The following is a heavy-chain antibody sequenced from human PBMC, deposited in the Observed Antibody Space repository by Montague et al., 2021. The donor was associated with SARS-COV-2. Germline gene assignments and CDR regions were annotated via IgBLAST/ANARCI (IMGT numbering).Heavy chain of an antibody. CDR2: INHGGST. J-gene: IGHJ6*03. D-gene: IGHD3-16*01. CDR3: ARVVVLGEEDAVLVYFFYYMDV. V-gene: IGHV4-34*01. CDR1: GGSFSSYP. Sequence: SETLSLTCAVYGGSFSSYPWTWIRQPPGKGLEWIGEINHGGSTNYNPSLKSRLTISVDTSKNQFSLKLSSVTAADTAVYYCARVVVLGEEDAVLVYFFYYMDVWGKGTTVTVSS.